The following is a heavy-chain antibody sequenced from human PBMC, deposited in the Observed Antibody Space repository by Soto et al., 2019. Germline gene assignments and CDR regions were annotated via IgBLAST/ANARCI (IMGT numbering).Heavy chain of an antibody. J-gene: IGHJ4*02. CDR1: GYTFSSSS. D-gene: IGHD3-16*01. CDR2: ISVYNGNT. V-gene: IGHV1-18*01. Sequence: QVQLVQSGAQVKKPGASVKVSCKASGYTFSSSSISWVRQAPGQGLECMGWISVYNGNTNYAQTLLGRVTMSTDTSTGSAYMELRSLRCDDTAVYYCERNASGGFGSWGQGTLVTVSS. CDR3: ERNASGGFGS.